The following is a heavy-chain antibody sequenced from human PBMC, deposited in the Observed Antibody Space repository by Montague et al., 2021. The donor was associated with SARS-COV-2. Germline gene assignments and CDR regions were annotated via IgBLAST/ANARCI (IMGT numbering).Heavy chain of an antibody. CDR2: VLYSKGT. CDR1: GVSFTDYY. Sequence: SETLSLTCTVSGVSFTDYYWSWIRQPPGKGLEWVGDVLYSKGTNFNSALKSRVAISVDTSKNEFSLRLTSVTAADTALYDCVRHPHYAGLNGPPDVWDQGTLVTVSS. J-gene: IGHJ6*02. V-gene: IGHV4-59*08. CDR3: VRHPHYAGLNGPPDV. D-gene: IGHD3-9*01.